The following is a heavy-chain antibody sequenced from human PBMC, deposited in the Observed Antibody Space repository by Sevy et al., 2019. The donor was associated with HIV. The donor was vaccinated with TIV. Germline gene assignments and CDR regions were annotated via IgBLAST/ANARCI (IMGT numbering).Heavy chain of an antibody. D-gene: IGHD6-13*01. V-gene: IGHV3-30-3*01. Sequence: GGSLRLSCAASGFTFSSYAMHWVRQAPGKGLEWVAVISYDGSNKYYADSVKGRFTISGDNSKNTLYLQMNSLRAEDTAVYYCARDLAGTVDYWGQGTLVTVSS. CDR1: GFTFSSYA. CDR2: ISYDGSNK. J-gene: IGHJ4*02. CDR3: ARDLAGTVDY.